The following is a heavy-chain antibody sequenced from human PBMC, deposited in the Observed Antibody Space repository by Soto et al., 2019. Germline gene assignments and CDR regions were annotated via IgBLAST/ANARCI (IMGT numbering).Heavy chain of an antibody. Sequence: SETLSLTCNVSTGSIFSHSYYWAWSRQPPGKGLEWIGTINHSGSTNYNPSLKSRVTISVDTSKNQFSLKLSSVTAADTAVYYCAREKGYISGPKNFDYWGQGTLVTVSS. D-gene: IGHD5-12*01. CDR3: AREKGYISGPKNFDY. CDR2: INHSGST. V-gene: IGHV4-39*07. J-gene: IGHJ4*02. CDR1: TGSIFSHSYY.